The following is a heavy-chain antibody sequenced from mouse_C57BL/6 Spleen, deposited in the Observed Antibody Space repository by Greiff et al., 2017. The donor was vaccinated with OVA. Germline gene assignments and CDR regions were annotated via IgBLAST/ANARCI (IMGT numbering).Heavy chain of an antibody. CDR1: GFSLTSYG. CDR3: ARSFAY. Sequence: VQLQQSGPGLVQPSQSLSITCTVSGFSLTSYGVHWVRQSPGKGLEWLGVIWSGGSTDYNAAFISRLSISKDNSKSQVFFKMNSLRADDTAIYYCARSFAYWGQGTLVTVSA. CDR2: IWSGGST. V-gene: IGHV2-2*01. J-gene: IGHJ3*01.